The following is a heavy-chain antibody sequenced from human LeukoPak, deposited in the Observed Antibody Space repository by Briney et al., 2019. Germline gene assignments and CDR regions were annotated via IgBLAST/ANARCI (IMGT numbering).Heavy chain of an antibody. CDR1: GGSFSGYY. D-gene: IGHD2-2*01. CDR2: INHSGST. V-gene: IGHV4-34*01. CDR3: ASACGSTSCKRRFDY. J-gene: IGHJ4*02. Sequence: KTSETLSLTCAVYGGSFSGYYWSWIRQPPGKGLEWIGEINHSGSTNYNPSLKSRVTISVDTSKNQFSLKLSSVTAADTAVYYCASACGSTSCKRRFDYWGQGTLVTVSS.